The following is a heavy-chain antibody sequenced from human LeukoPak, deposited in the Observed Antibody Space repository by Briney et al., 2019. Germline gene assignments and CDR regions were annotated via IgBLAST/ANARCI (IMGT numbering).Heavy chain of an antibody. J-gene: IGHJ5*02. CDR3: AKHSGWSEYNWFDP. Sequence: GGSLRLSCAASGSTFSSYAMSWVRQAPGKGLEWVSVISGSGGSTYYADSVKGRFTISRDNSKNTLCLQMNSLRAEDTAVYYCAKHSGWSEYNWFDPWGQGTLVTVSS. V-gene: IGHV3-23*01. CDR1: GSTFSSYA. CDR2: ISGSGGST. D-gene: IGHD6-19*01.